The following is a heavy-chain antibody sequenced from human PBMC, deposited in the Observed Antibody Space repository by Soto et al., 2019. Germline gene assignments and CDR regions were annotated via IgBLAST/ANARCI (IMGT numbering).Heavy chain of an antibody. CDR2: ISAYNGNT. V-gene: IGHV1-18*01. Sequence: QVPLVQSGGEVKKPGASVKVSCKASGYTFTSYGISWVRQAPGHGLEWMGWISAYNGNTNYTQKLQGRVTMTTDTSTSTAYMELRSLISDDTAVYYCARDRAGLYDYWGQGTLVIVSS. CDR1: GYTFTSYG. CDR3: ARDRAGLYDY. J-gene: IGHJ4*02. D-gene: IGHD3-10*01.